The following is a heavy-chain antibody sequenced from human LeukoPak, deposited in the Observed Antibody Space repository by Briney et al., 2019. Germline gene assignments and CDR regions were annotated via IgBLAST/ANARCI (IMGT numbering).Heavy chain of an antibody. CDR1: GYSINSGYY. V-gene: IGHV4-38-2*02. CDR3: ARVGLVVAATGDYLDY. D-gene: IGHD2-15*01. J-gene: IGHJ4*02. CDR2: IYHSGAT. Sequence: LETLSLTSTVSGYSINSGYYWGWIRQPPGKGLEWIGNIYHSGATYYNPSLKSRVTISVDTSKNQFSLNVNSVTAADTAVYYCARVGLVVAATGDYLDYWGQGILVTVSS.